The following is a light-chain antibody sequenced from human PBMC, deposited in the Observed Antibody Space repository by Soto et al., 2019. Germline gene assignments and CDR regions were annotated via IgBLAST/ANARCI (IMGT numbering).Light chain of an antibody. Sequence: QLVLTQSSSASASLGSSVKLTCTLSSGHSSYIIAWHQQQAGKAPRDLMKLEVSGSYNKGSGVPDRFSGSSSGAYRYLTISNLQFEDEADYYCETWDNNILVFGGGTKVTVL. CDR1: SGHSSYI. CDR3: ETWDNNILV. CDR2: LEVSGSY. V-gene: IGLV4-60*02. J-gene: IGLJ2*01.